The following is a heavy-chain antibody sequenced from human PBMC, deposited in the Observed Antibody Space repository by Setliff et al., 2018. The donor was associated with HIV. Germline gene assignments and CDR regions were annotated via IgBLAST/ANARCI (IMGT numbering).Heavy chain of an antibody. J-gene: IGHJ3*02. CDR3: ARVDSSTPRAVDI. Sequence: SETLSLTCTVSGGSISNTNYYWGWIRQPPGKGLERIGNIFHNGNTYYNATLESRVAISVDTSKRQFSLRMNSVTAADTAVYYCARVDSSTPRAVDIWGQGTMVTVSS. V-gene: IGHV4-39*01. CDR1: GGSISNTNYY. D-gene: IGHD5-12*01. CDR2: IFHNGNT.